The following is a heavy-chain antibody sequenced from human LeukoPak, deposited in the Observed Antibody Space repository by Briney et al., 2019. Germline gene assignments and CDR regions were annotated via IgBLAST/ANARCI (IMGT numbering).Heavy chain of an antibody. Sequence: GSLRLSCAASGFTFSSYAMSWVRQPPGKGLEWIGEINHSGSTNYNPSLKSRVTISVDTSKNQFSLKLSSVTAADTAVYYCARGRLYYYGSGSYYTDYWGQGTLVTVSS. V-gene: IGHV4-34*01. CDR1: GFTFSSYA. J-gene: IGHJ4*02. CDR3: ARGRLYYYGSGSYYTDY. D-gene: IGHD3-10*01. CDR2: INHSGST.